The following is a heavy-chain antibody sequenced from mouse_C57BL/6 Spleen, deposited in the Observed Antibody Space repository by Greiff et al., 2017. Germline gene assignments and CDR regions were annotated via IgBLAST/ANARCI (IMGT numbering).Heavy chain of an antibody. CDR1: GYTFTSYW. Sequence: QVQLQQPGAELVRPGSSVKLSCKASGYTFTSYWLDWVKQRPGQGLEWIGNIYPSDSVTHYTPQFQDKATLTVDKSSSTAYMQLSSLTSEDSAVYYCSRGYYCSIYAMDYWGQGTSVTVSS. CDR3: SRGYYCSIYAMDY. D-gene: IGHD1-1*01. J-gene: IGHJ4*01. V-gene: IGHV1-61*01. CDR2: IYPSDSVT.